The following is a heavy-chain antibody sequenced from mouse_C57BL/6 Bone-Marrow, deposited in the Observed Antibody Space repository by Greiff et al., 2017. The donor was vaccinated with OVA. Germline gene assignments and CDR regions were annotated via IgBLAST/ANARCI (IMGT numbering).Heavy chain of an antibody. CDR2: IYPRDGST. D-gene: IGHD1-1*01. CDR1: GYTFTDHT. J-gene: IGHJ1*03. V-gene: IGHV1-78*01. CDR3: ASPPGSSYDWYFDV. Sequence: QVQLQQPGTELVKPGASVKISCKVSGYTFTDHTIHWMKQRPEQGLEWIGYIYPRDGSTTYNEKFKGKATLTADKSSSTAYMQLNSLTSEDSAVYFCASPPGSSYDWYFDVWGTGTTVTVSS.